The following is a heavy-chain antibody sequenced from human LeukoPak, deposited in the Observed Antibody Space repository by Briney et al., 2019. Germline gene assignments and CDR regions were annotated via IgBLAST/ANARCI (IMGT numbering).Heavy chain of an antibody. V-gene: IGHV4-4*08. CDR2: IYNSGGT. J-gene: IGHJ6*03. CDR3: ARDQIVVVPAAIRGYYYYMDV. Sequence: SETLSLTCTVSGGSVSYYYWSWIRQPPGKGLEWIGYIYNSGGTNYNPSLKSRVTISIDTSKNQFSLKLSSVTAADTAVYYCARDQIVVVPAAIRGYYYYMDVWGKGTTVTVSS. CDR1: GGSVSYYY. D-gene: IGHD2-2*01.